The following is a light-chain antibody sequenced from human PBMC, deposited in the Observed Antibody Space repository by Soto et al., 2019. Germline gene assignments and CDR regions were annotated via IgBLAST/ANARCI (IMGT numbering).Light chain of an antibody. V-gene: IGKV3-20*01. CDR1: QSVSSSY. CDR3: QQYGSPPPFT. J-gene: IGKJ4*01. Sequence: EIVLTQSPGTLSLSPGERATLSCRASQSVSSSYLAWYQQKPGQAPRLLIYGASSRATGIPDRFSGSGSGTDFTLTISRREPEDFAVYYCQQYGSPPPFTSGGGTKVEIK. CDR2: GAS.